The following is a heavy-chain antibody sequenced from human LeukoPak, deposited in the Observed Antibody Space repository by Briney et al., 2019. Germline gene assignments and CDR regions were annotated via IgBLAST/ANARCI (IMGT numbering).Heavy chain of an antibody. CDR2: ISAYNGNT. D-gene: IGHD6-13*01. Sequence: ASVKVSCKASGYTFTTYYIHWVRQAPGQGLEWMGWISAYNGNTNYAQKLQGRVTMTTDTSTSTAYMELRSLRSDDTAVYYCARDQAGWFDPWGQGTLVTVSS. CDR1: GYTFTTYY. CDR3: ARDQAGWFDP. J-gene: IGHJ5*02. V-gene: IGHV1-18*04.